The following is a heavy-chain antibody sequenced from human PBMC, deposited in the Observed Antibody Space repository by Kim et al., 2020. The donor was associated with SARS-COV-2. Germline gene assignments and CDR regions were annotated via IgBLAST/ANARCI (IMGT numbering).Heavy chain of an antibody. CDR3: ARGYSGNLDY. Sequence: GGSLRLSCVASGFTFSSHGMHWVRQAPGKGLECVSSISSGGGTSTYYADSVQGRFTISRDNSKNTLYLQMNSLRAEDTAVYYCARGYSGNLDYWGQGTLVPVSS. D-gene: IGHD5-12*01. CDR2: ISSGGGTST. J-gene: IGHJ4*02. V-gene: IGHV3-23*01. CDR1: GFTFSSHG.